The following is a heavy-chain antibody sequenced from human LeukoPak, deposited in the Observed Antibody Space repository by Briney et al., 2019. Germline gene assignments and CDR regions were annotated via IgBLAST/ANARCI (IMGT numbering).Heavy chain of an antibody. Sequence: GGSLRLSCVASGFTFSSYWMQWVRQAPGRGLVWVSRINSDGSSTNYADAVKGRFTISRDNAKNTLYLQMNSLRAEETAVYYCARGEGVSRYWGQGTLVTVSS. CDR1: GFTFSSYW. CDR2: INSDGSST. J-gene: IGHJ4*02. V-gene: IGHV3-74*01. D-gene: IGHD2-8*01. CDR3: ARGEGVSRY.